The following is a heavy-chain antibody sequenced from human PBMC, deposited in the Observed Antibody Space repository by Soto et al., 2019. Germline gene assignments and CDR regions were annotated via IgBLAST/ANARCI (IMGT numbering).Heavy chain of an antibody. CDR2: INPNSGGT. V-gene: IGHV1-2*04. CDR3: AREWVGVVRAAIRGGHYYYYYGMES. D-gene: IGHD2-2*02. J-gene: IGHJ6*02. CDR1: GYIFTGYY. Sequence: GASVKVSCKASGYIFTGYYMHWVRQAPGQGLEWMGWINPNSGGTNYAQKFQGWVTMTRDTSISTAYMELSRLRSDDTAVYYCAREWVGVVRAAIRGGHYYYYYGMESWGRGITFTVCS.